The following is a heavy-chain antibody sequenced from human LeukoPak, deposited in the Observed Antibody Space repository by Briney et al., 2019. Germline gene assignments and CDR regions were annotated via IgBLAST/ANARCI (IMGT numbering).Heavy chain of an antibody. J-gene: IGHJ4*02. V-gene: IGHV4-34*01. CDR3: ARGTYYYDSSGYYYRSDWDY. CDR1: GGSFSGYY. Sequence: PSETQSLTCAVYGGSFSGYYWSWIRKPPGKGLEWIGEINHSGSTNYNPSLKSRVTISVDTSKNQFSLKLSSVTAADTAVYYCARGTYYYDSSGYYYRSDWDYWGQGTLVTVSS. CDR2: INHSGST. D-gene: IGHD3-22*01.